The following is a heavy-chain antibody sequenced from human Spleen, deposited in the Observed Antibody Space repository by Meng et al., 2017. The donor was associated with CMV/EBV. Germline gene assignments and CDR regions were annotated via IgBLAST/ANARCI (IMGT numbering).Heavy chain of an antibody. D-gene: IGHD6-13*01. Sequence: GYTFTSYGISWVRQAPGQGLEWMGWISAYNGNTNYAQKLQGRVTMTTDTSTSTAYMELRSLRSDDTAVYYCAREGYSSSWYPNWFDPWGQGTLVTVSS. J-gene: IGHJ5*02. CDR3: AREGYSSSWYPNWFDP. CDR1: GYTFTSYG. V-gene: IGHV1-18*01. CDR2: ISAYNGNT.